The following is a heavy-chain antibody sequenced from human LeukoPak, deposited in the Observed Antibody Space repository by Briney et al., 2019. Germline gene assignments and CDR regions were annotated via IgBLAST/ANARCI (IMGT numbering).Heavy chain of an antibody. D-gene: IGHD3-22*01. Sequence: ASVKVSCKASGYTFTNYGISWVRQAPGQGLEWMGWISAYNGNTNYAQKLQGRVTMTTDTSTSTAYMELRSLRSEDTAVYYCARGPYYDSSGYLPFDYWGQGTLVTVSS. V-gene: IGHV1-18*01. CDR1: GYTFTNYG. J-gene: IGHJ4*02. CDR2: ISAYNGNT. CDR3: ARGPYYDSSGYLPFDY.